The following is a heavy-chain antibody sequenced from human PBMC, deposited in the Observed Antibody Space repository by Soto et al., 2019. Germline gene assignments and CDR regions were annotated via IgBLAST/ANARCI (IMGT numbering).Heavy chain of an antibody. Sequence: EVQLVQSGGGLVQSGGSLTLSCVASGITVSSNYMSWLRQAPGKRLEWVSVLYGDGRTNYADSVKGRFSISRDNFKNTLHLQMNSLRAEDTAVYYCARSLVAAYFDSWGQGTLVTVSS. V-gene: IGHV3-66*01. D-gene: IGHD6-25*01. CDR1: GITVSSNY. CDR2: LYGDGRT. CDR3: ARSLVAAYFDS. J-gene: IGHJ4*02.